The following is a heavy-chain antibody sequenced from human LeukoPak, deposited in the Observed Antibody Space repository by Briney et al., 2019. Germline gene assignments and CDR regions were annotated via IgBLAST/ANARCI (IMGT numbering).Heavy chain of an antibody. CDR1: GFSFDDYT. CDR3: AKDGGSYRNWFDP. D-gene: IGHD1-26*01. V-gene: IGHV3-43*01. J-gene: IGHJ5*02. CDR2: ITWDGIST. Sequence: PRGSLRLSCAASGFSFDDYTMHWVRQAPGKGLEWVSLITWDGISTSYADSVKGRFTISRDNSKNSLYLQMNSLRTEDTALYYCAKDGGSYRNWFDPWGQGTLVTVSS.